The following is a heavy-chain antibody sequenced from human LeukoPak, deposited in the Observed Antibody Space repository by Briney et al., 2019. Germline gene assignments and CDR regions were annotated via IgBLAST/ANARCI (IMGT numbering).Heavy chain of an antibody. V-gene: IGHV3-23*01. CDR2: ISGSGGST. J-gene: IGHJ4*02. D-gene: IGHD6-13*01. CDR3: AKDSTVMGTAAAGINY. CDR1: GFTFSSYA. Sequence: PGGSLRLSCAASGFTFSSYAMSWVRQAPGKGLEWVSAISGSGGSTYYADSLKGRFTISRDNSKNTLYLQMHRLRAQDTAVYYCAKDSTVMGTAAAGINYWGPGTLVTASS.